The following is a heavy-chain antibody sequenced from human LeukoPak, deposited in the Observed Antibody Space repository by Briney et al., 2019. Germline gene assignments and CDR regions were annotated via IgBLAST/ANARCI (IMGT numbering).Heavy chain of an antibody. CDR2: IWYDGSNK. CDR1: GFTFSSYG. CDR3: ARARDCSSTSCYYGSGHDGMDV. J-gene: IGHJ6*02. Sequence: PGGSLRLSCAASGFTFSSYGMHWVRQAPGKGLEWVAVIWYDGSNKYYADSVKGRFTISRDNSKNTLYLQVNSLRAEDTAVYYCARARDCSSTSCYYGSGHDGMDVWGQGTTVTVSS. V-gene: IGHV3-33*01. D-gene: IGHD2-2*01.